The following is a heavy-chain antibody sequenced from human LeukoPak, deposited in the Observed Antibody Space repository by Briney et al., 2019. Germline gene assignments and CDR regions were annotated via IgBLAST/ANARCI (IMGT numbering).Heavy chain of an antibody. Sequence: GGSLRLSCAASGITFSDYYMSWIRQAPGKGLEWVSAISGSGGSTYYADSVKGRFTISRDNSKNTLYLQMNSLRAEDTAVYYCAKDSTRYCSGGSCYWFDPWGQGTLVTVSS. D-gene: IGHD2-15*01. J-gene: IGHJ5*02. CDR1: GITFSDYY. CDR3: AKDSTRYCSGGSCYWFDP. V-gene: IGHV3-23*01. CDR2: ISGSGGST.